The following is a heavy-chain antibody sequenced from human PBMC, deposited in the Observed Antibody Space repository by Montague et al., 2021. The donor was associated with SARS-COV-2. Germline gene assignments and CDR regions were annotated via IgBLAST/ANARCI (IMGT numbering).Heavy chain of an antibody. D-gene: IGHD4-11*01. Sequence: SETLSLTCTFSGSSISTIVNFWGWIRQPPGKGLEWIGSISYTGSTYHNPSLKSRVTMPVDTSKNQFSLKLNSVTAADTAVYYCARSGDPGTTVTYLYWGQGTLVTVSS. J-gene: IGHJ4*02. V-gene: IGHV4-39*07. CDR2: ISYTGST. CDR3: ARSGDPGTTVTYLY. CDR1: GSSISTIVNF.